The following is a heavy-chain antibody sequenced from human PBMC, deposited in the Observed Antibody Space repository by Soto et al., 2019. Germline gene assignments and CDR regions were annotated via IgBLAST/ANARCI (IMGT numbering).Heavy chain of an antibody. Sequence: GASVKVSCKASGYTFTSYGISWVRQAPGQGLEWMGWISAYNGNTNYAQKLQGRVTMTTDTSTSTAYMELRSLRSDDTAVYYCERDXNYILTGISGWFDPWGQGTLVTVSS. J-gene: IGHJ5*02. CDR3: ERDXNYILTGISGWFDP. CDR2: ISAYNGNT. V-gene: IGHV1-18*01. CDR1: GYTFTSYG. D-gene: IGHD3-9*01.